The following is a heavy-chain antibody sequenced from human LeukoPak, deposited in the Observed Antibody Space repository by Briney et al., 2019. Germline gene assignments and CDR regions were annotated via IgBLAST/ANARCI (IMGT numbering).Heavy chain of an antibody. Sequence: SQTLSLTCAISGDSVPSNNAAWNWIRQSPSRGLEWLGRTYYRSKWYSDYAVSVRSRITINPDTSKNQFSLQLNSVTPEDTAVYYCARDLGSRYFWDYWGQGTLVTVSS. CDR1: GDSVPSNNAA. V-gene: IGHV6-1*01. CDR2: TYYRSKWYS. J-gene: IGHJ4*02. D-gene: IGHD3-3*01. CDR3: ARDLGSRYFWDY.